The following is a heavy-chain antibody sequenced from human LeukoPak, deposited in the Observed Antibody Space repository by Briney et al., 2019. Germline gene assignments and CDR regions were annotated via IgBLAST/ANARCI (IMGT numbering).Heavy chain of an antibody. J-gene: IGHJ5*02. D-gene: IGHD3-3*02. CDR2: ISDSGNTI. CDR1: GFTFSSYE. Sequence: GGSLRLSCAASGFTFSSYEMSWVRQAPGKGLEWVSYISDSGNTIYYADSVKGRFSISRDNAKNSLYLQMNSLRVEDTALYYCARDKENTFSNNWFDPWGQGTLVTVSS. CDR3: ARDKENTFSNNWFDP. V-gene: IGHV3-48*03.